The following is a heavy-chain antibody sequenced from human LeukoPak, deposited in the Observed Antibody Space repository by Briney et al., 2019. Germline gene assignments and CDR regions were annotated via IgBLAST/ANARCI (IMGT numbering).Heavy chain of an antibody. CDR2: IKQDGSEE. V-gene: IGHV3-7*01. J-gene: IGHJ6*02. CDR3: ASQYYYGSGYSPPAYYYYGMDV. CDR1: GFTFSNYW. D-gene: IGHD3-10*01. Sequence: PGGSLRLSCAASGFTFSNYWMSWVRQAPGKGLEWVANIKQDGSEEYYVDSVKGRFTISRDNARKSLYLQMSSLSAEDTAVYYCASQYYYGSGYSPPAYYYYGMDVWGQGTTVTVSS.